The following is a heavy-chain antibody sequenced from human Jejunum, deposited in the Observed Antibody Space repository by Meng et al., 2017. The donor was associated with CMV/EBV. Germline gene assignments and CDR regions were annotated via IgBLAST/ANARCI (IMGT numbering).Heavy chain of an antibody. CDR2: ISGSGGST. D-gene: IGHD1-26*01. Sequence: GFTFNTYAMTWVRQAPGKGLEWVSAISGSGGSTYYADSVKGRFTISRDNSKNKLYLQMNSLRAEDTAVYYCAKDSGWERTHGMDVWGQGTTVTVSS. V-gene: IGHV3-23*01. CDR3: AKDSGWERTHGMDV. J-gene: IGHJ6*02. CDR1: GFTFNTYA.